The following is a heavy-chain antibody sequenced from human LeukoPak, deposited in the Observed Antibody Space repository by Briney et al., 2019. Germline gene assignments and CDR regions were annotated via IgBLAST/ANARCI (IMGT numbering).Heavy chain of an antibody. CDR2: ISAYNGNT. Sequence: ASVKVSCKASGYTFTGYYMHWVRQAPGQGLEWMGWISAYNGNTNYAQKLQGRVTMTTDTSTSTAYMELRSLRSDDTAVYYCARGRPLAAAGLTFDYWGQGTLVTVSS. V-gene: IGHV1-18*04. D-gene: IGHD6-13*01. CDR3: ARGRPLAAAGLTFDY. J-gene: IGHJ4*02. CDR1: GYTFTGYY.